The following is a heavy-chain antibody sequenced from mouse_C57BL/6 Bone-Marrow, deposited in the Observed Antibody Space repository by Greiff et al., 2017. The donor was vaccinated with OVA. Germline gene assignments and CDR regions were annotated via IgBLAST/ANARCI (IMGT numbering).Heavy chain of an antibody. CDR1: GYTFTSYG. CDR3: ARSGYYGSSPYAMDY. Sequence: QVQLKQSGAELARPGASVKLSCKASGYTFTSYGISWVKQRTGQGLEWIGEIYPRSGNPYYNEKFKGKATLTADKSSSTAYMELRSLTSEDSAVYFCARSGYYGSSPYAMDYWGQGTSVTVSS. V-gene: IGHV1-81*01. D-gene: IGHD1-1*01. J-gene: IGHJ4*01. CDR2: IYPRSGNP.